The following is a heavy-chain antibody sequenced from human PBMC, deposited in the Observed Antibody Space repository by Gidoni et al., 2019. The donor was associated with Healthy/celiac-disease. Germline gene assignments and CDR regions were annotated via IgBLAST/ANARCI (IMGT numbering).Heavy chain of an antibody. J-gene: IGHJ4*02. Sequence: QVQLQESGPGLVKPSETLSLTCTVSGGSIRSYSWSWIRQPPGKGLEWIGYIYYSGSTNYNPSLKSRVTISVDTSKNQFSLKLSSVTAADTAVYYCARMAMYSSGWYSRNGVFDYWGQGTLVTVSS. CDR2: IYYSGST. D-gene: IGHD6-19*01. V-gene: IGHV4-59*01. CDR1: GGSIRSYS. CDR3: ARMAMYSSGWYSRNGVFDY.